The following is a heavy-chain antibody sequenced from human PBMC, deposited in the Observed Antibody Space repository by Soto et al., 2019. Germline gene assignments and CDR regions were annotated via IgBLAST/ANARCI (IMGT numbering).Heavy chain of an antibody. J-gene: IGHJ4*02. D-gene: IGHD3-16*01. CDR2: ISYDGGNE. V-gene: IGHV3-30*18. CDR1: GFTFSSYG. CDR3: AKEVSRLAADYYFDY. Sequence: PGGSLRLSCATSGFTFSSYGMHWVRQAPGKGLEWVAVISYDGGNEYNAESVRGRFTVSRDNSKNTLYLQMNSLRPEDTAVYYCAKEVSRLAADYYFDYWGQGTLVTVSS.